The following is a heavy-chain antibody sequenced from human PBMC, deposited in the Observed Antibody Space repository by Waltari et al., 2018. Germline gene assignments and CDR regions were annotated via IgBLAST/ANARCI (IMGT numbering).Heavy chain of an antibody. D-gene: IGHD5-12*01. Sequence: QLQLQESGPGLVKPSETLSLTCTVSGGSISSSSYYWGWIRQPPGKGLEWIGSIYYSGSTYYNPSLKSRVTISVDTSKNQFSLKLSSVTAADTAVYYCARGRGYSGYDYGGRYDYWGQGTLVTVSS. V-gene: IGHV4-39*07. CDR3: ARGRGYSGYDYGGRYDY. CDR2: IYYSGST. J-gene: IGHJ4*02. CDR1: GGSISSSSYY.